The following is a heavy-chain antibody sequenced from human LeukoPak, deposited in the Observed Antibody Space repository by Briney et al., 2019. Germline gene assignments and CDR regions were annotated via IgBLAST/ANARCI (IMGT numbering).Heavy chain of an antibody. D-gene: IGHD2-2*01. CDR1: GYSFTSYW. V-gene: IGHV5-51*01. CDR2: IYPGDSDT. CDR3: ARGYCSSTSCYLSHAFDN. J-gene: IGHJ3*02. Sequence: GESLKISCKGSGYSFTSYWIGWVRQMPGKGLEWMGIIYPGDSDTRYSPSFQGQVTISADKSISTAYLQWSSLKASDTAMYYCARGYCSSTSCYLSHAFDNWGQGTMVTVSS.